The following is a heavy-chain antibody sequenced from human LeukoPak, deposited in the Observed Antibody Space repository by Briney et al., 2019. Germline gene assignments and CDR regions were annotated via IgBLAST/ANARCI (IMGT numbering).Heavy chain of an antibody. D-gene: IGHD2-15*01. Sequence: PSETLSLTCTVSGGSISSSSYYWGWIRQPPGKGLEWIGSIYYSGSTYYNPSLKSRLTISVYTSKNQFSLKLSSVTAADTAVYYCARAGGSCSGGSCYGGAYNWFDPWGQGTLVTVSS. V-gene: IGHV4-39*07. CDR2: IYYSGST. J-gene: IGHJ5*02. CDR3: ARAGGSCSGGSCYGGAYNWFDP. CDR1: GGSISSSSYY.